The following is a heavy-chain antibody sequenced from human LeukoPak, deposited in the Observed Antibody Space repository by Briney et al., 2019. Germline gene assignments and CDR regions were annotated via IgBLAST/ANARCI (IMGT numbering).Heavy chain of an antibody. V-gene: IGHV4-39*01. D-gene: IGHD6-19*01. Sequence: SETLSLTCTVSGGSISSSSYYWGWIRQPPGKGLEWIGSIYYSGSTYYNPSLKSRVTISVDTSKNQFSLKLSPVTAADTAVYYCARHSIAVAGTLFDYWGQGTLVTVSS. CDR1: GGSISSSSYY. CDR3: ARHSIAVAGTLFDY. J-gene: IGHJ4*02. CDR2: IYYSGST.